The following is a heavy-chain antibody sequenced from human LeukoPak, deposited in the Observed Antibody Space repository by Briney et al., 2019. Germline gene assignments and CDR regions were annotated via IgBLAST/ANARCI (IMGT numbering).Heavy chain of an antibody. CDR1: GFTFSTYE. CDR3: ARVPIPAAGRRSVWYFDL. Sequence: SGGSLRLSCAASGFTFSTYEMNWVRQAPGKGLEWVSYISSSGNTIYYADSVKGRFTISRESAKNSLFLQMNSLRAEDTAVYYCARVPIPAAGRRSVWYFDLWGRGTLVTVSS. V-gene: IGHV3-48*03. D-gene: IGHD6-13*01. CDR2: ISSSGNTI. J-gene: IGHJ2*01.